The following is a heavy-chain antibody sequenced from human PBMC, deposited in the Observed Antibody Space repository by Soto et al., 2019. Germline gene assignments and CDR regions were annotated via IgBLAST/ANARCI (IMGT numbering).Heavy chain of an antibody. J-gene: IGHJ4*02. CDR1: GGSINYFY. Sequence: ETLSLTCTVSGGSINYFYWIWILQPPGKGLEWIGYIYYSGSTDYNPSLKGRVTISVDTSKNQFSLKLRSVTAADTAVYYCARVGGVAARTFDYWGQGTLVTVS. D-gene: IGHD6-6*01. CDR2: IYYSGST. V-gene: IGHV4-59*01. CDR3: ARVGGVAARTFDY.